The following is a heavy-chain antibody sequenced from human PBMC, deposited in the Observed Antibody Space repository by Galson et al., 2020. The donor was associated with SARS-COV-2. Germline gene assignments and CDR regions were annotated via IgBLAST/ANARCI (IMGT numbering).Heavy chain of an antibody. D-gene: IGHD4-17*01. CDR3: ARLHYGEYAPEASDI. J-gene: IGHJ3*02. CDR2: ISHSGGT. V-gene: IGHV4-30-2*01. CDR1: GTSISSGSYS. Sequence: SETLSITCGVSGTSISSGSYSWNWIRQPPGKGLEWIGYISHSGGTYYNPSLKSRVTISGDRSKNQFSLRLSSVTAADTAVYYCARLHYGEYAPEASDIWGPGTRVAVAS.